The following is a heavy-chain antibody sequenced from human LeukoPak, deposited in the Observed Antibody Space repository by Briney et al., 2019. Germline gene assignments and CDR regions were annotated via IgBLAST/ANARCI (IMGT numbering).Heavy chain of an antibody. J-gene: IGHJ4*02. CDR1: GYTFTSYG. V-gene: IGHV1-18*01. CDR2: ISAYNGNT. Sequence: GGSVKVSCKASGYTFTSYGISWVRQAPGRGGEGMGWISAYNGNTNYAQKLQGRVTMTTDTSTSTPYMELRSLRSDDTAVYYCARVPNYYDSSGYYFFDSGGKGTRATVS. CDR3: ARVPNYYDSSGYYFFDS. D-gene: IGHD3-22*01.